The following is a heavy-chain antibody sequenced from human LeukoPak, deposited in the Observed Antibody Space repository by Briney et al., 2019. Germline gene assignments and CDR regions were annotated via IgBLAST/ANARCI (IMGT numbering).Heavy chain of an antibody. CDR2: IYYSGST. CDR1: GGSISSSSYY. J-gene: IGHJ3*02. CDR3: ARQDIVVVPNAFDI. D-gene: IGHD2-2*01. Sequence: PSETLSLTCTVSGGSISSSSYYWGWIRQPPGKGLEWIGSIYYSGSTYYNPFLKSRVTISVDTSKNQFSLKLSSVTAADTAVYYCARQDIVVVPNAFDIWGQGTMVTVSS. V-gene: IGHV4-39*01.